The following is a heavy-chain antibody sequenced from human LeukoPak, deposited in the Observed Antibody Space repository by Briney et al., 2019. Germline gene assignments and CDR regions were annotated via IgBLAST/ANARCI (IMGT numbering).Heavy chain of an antibody. Sequence: PGGSLRLSCAASGFTVSSNYMSWVRQAPGKGLEWVSVIYSGGSTYYADSVKGRFTISRDNSKNTLYLQMNSLRAEDTAVYYCARDQTTVSLRKYYYYHMDVWGKGTTVTVSS. CDR2: IYSGGST. CDR3: ARDQTTVSLRKYYYYHMDV. V-gene: IGHV3-53*01. D-gene: IGHD4-11*01. CDR1: GFTVSSNY. J-gene: IGHJ6*03.